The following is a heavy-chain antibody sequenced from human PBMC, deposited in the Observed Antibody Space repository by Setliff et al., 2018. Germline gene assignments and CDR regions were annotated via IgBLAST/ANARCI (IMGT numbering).Heavy chain of an antibody. V-gene: IGHV3-30*02. Sequence: GGSLRLSCAPSGFIFSRYGMHWVRQAPGKGLEWVAFIGYDGSEKYYGDSVKGRFTISRDNSKKTLYLQMNSLRLEDTAVYYCAQRDYDILTDPWGQGTLVTIAS. D-gene: IGHD3-9*01. J-gene: IGHJ5*02. CDR2: IGYDGSEK. CDR3: AQRDYDILTDP. CDR1: GFIFSRYG.